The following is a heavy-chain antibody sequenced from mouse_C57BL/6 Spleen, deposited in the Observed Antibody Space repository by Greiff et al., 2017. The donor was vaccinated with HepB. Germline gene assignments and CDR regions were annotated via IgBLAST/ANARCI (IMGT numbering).Heavy chain of an antibody. CDR1: GFNIKDDY. Sequence: VQLKESGAELVRPGASVKLSCTASGFNIKDDYMHWVKQRPEQGLEWIGWIDPENGDTEYASKFQGKATITADTSSNTAYLQLSSLTSEDTAVYYCTTAYDYDGFWGQGTTLTVSS. J-gene: IGHJ2*01. CDR2: IDPENGDT. D-gene: IGHD2-4*01. CDR3: TTAYDYDGF. V-gene: IGHV14-4*01.